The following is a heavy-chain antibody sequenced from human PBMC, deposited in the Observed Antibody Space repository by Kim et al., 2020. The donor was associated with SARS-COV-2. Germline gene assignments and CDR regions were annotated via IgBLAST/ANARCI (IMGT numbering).Heavy chain of an antibody. CDR2: ISSSGSTI. CDR1: GFTFSDYY. J-gene: IGHJ2*01. CDR3: ARGDILTGYFQSDWYFDL. Sequence: GGSLRLSCAAPGFTFSDYYMSWIRQAPGKGLEWVSYISSSGSTIYYADSVKGRFTISRDNAKNSLYLQMNSLRAEDTAVYYCARGDILTGYFQSDWYFDLWGRGTLVTVSS. D-gene: IGHD3-9*01. V-gene: IGHV3-11*01.